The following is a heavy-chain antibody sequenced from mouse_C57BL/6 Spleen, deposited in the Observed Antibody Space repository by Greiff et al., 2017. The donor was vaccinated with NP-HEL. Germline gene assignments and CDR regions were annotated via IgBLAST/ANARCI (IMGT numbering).Heavy chain of an antibody. CDR1: GYTFTDYN. CDR3: ARPELGRYFDY. D-gene: IGHD4-1*01. J-gene: IGHJ2*01. V-gene: IGHV1-22*01. Sequence: EVQRVESGPELVKPGASVKTSCKASGYTFTDYNMHWVKQSHGKSLEWIGYINPNNGGTSYNQKFKGKATLTVNKSSSTAYMELRSLTSEDSAVYYCARPELGRYFDYWGQGTTLTVSS. CDR2: INPNNGGT.